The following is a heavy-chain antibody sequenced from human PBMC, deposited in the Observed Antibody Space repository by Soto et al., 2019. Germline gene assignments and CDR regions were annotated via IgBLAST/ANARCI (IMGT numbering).Heavy chain of an antibody. J-gene: IGHJ4*02. D-gene: IGHD4-17*01. V-gene: IGHV3-23*01. CDR1: GFTFSKYA. Sequence: EVQLLESGGGLVQPGGSLRLSCAASGFTFSKYAMNWVRLAPGKGLEWVSTINTSGGSTSYADSVKGRFTISRDNSENTLYLQMNSLRAEDTAVYYCAKLTYGDPVDYWGQGTLVTVSS. CDR3: AKLTYGDPVDY. CDR2: INTSGGST.